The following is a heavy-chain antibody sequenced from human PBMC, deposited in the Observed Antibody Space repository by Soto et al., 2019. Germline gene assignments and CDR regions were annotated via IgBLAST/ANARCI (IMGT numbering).Heavy chain of an antibody. Sequence: QVQLVQSGAEVKKPGSSVKVSCKASGGTFSSYAISWVRQAPGQGLEWMGGIIPIFGTANYAQKFQGRGTITADESTSKAYMEVGSLRSEDTAVYYCARGGDWNLPGGYYFDYWGQGTLVTVSS. D-gene: IGHD1-1*01. CDR3: ARGGDWNLPGGYYFDY. CDR1: GGTFSSYA. J-gene: IGHJ4*02. CDR2: IIPIFGTA. V-gene: IGHV1-69*01.